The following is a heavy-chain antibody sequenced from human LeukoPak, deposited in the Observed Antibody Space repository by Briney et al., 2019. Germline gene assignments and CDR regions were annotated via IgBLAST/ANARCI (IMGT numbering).Heavy chain of an antibody. Sequence: ASVKVSCKASGYTFTGYYMHWVRQAAGQGREWMGWINPNSGGTNYAQKFQGRVTMTRDTSISTAYMELSRLTSDDTAVYYCARGVAGPYYYYYMDVWGRGTTVTVSS. D-gene: IGHD6-19*01. J-gene: IGHJ6*03. CDR1: GYTFTGYY. CDR2: INPNSGGT. CDR3: ARGVAGPYYYYYMDV. V-gene: IGHV1-2*02.